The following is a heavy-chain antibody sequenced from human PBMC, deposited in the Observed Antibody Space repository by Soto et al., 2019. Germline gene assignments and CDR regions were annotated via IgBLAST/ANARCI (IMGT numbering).Heavy chain of an antibody. V-gene: IGHV1-69*02. Sequence: ASVKVSCKASGGTFSSYTISWMRQAHGQGLEWMGRIIPILGIANYAQKFQGRVTITADKSTSTAYMELSSLRSEDTAVYYFASYGGLLGLNYYGMDVWGQGTTVTVSS. CDR2: IIPILGIA. J-gene: IGHJ6*02. CDR3: ASYGGLLGLNYYGMDV. D-gene: IGHD1-7*01. CDR1: GGTFSSYT.